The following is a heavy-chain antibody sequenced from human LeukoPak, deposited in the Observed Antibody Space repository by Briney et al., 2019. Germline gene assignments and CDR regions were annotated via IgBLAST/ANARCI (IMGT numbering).Heavy chain of an antibody. CDR1: GFTFSSYA. D-gene: IGHD6-13*01. V-gene: IGHV3-30-3*01. CDR2: ISYDGSNK. CDR3: GGGGGGIAAAGKGDY. Sequence: GGSLRLSCAASGFTFSSYAMHWVRQAPGKGLEWVAVISYDGSNKYYADSVKGRFTISRDNSKNTLYLQMNSLRAEDTAVYYGGGGGGGIAAAGKGDYWGQGTLVTVSS. J-gene: IGHJ4*02.